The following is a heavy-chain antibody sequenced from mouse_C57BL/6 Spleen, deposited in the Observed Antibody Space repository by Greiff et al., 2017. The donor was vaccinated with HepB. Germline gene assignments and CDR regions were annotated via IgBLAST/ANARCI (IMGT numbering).Heavy chain of an antibody. Sequence: VQLQQPGAELVRPGSSVKLSCKASGYTFTSYWMDWVKQRPGQGLEWIGNIYPSDSETHYNQKFKDKATLTVDKSSSTAYMQLSSLTSEDSAVYYCARRDDYYGPDYWGQGTTLTVSS. V-gene: IGHV1-61*01. CDR3: ARRDDYYGPDY. CDR1: GYTFTSYW. CDR2: IYPSDSET. J-gene: IGHJ2*01. D-gene: IGHD1-1*01.